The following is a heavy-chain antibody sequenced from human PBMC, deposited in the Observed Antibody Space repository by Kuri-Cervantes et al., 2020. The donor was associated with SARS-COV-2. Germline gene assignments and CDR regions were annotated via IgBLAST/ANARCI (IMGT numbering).Heavy chain of an antibody. D-gene: IGHD3-3*01. V-gene: IGHV4-59*06. CDR1: GGSISSYY. Sequence: SETLSLTCTVSGGSISSYYWSWIRQHPGKGLEWIGYIYYSGSTYYNPSLKSRVTISVDTSKNQFSLKLSSVTAADTAVYYCARAGVGDFWCGYYGMDVWGQGTTVTVSS. CDR3: ARAGVGDFWCGYYGMDV. J-gene: IGHJ6*02. CDR2: IYYSGST.